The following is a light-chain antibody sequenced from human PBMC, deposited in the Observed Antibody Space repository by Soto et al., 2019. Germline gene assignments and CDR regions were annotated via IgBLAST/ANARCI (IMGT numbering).Light chain of an antibody. CDR3: QQYHSSPRT. CDR1: QSVGGSS. CDR2: DTS. V-gene: IGKV3-20*01. J-gene: IGKJ1*01. Sequence: EIVMTQSPATLSVSPGERVTLSCRASQSVGGSSLAWYQQRPGQAPRLLIYDTSNRATGIPDRFSGSGSGTDFTLTISRLEPEDFAVYYCQQYHSSPRTFGQGTKVDIK.